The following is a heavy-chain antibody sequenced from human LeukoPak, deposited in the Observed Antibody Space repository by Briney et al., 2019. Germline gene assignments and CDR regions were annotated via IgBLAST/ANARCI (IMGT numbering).Heavy chain of an antibody. Sequence: PGGSLRLSCAASGFTFSSYAMHWVRQAPGKGLEYVSAISSNGGSTYYANSVKGRFTISRDNSKNTLYLQMNSLRAEDTAVYYCARGRDYFDSWGQGTLVTVSS. CDR3: ARGRDYFDS. D-gene: IGHD5-24*01. CDR2: ISSNGGST. J-gene: IGHJ4*02. V-gene: IGHV3-64*01. CDR1: GFTFSSYA.